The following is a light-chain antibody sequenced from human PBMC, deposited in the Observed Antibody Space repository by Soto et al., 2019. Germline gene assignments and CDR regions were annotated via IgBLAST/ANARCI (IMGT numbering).Light chain of an antibody. V-gene: IGKV3-20*01. CDR2: GAS. Sequence: EIVLTQSAATLSLSLGERATLSCRASQTVGGRYLAWFQQKPGQTPRLLIYGASNRAAGVPDRFSGSGSGTDFSLPITRLEPEDFAVYYCLHYFSSPGTFGKGTKV. J-gene: IGKJ1*01. CDR1: QTVGGRY. CDR3: LHYFSSPGT.